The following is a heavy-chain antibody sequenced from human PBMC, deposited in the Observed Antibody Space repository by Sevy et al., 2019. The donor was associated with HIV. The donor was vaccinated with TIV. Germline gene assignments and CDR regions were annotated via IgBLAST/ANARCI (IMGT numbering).Heavy chain of an antibody. CDR3: ARDLPTTGYTGFDY. CDR2: ISAYNGNR. CDR1: GYTFTCYG. D-gene: IGHD5-18*01. V-gene: IGHV1-18*04. Sequence: ASVKVSCKASGYTFTCYGISWVRQAPGQGLEWMGWISAYNGNRNYAQMLQGRVTMTTDTSTSTAYMELRSLRSDDTAVYYCARDLPTTGYTGFDYWGQGTLVTVSS. J-gene: IGHJ4*02.